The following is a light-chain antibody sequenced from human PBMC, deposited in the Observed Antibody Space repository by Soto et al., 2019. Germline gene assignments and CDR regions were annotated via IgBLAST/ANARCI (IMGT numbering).Light chain of an antibody. V-gene: IGKV3-20*01. CDR1: QSVNSDY. J-gene: IGKJ2*01. CDR3: QQHGNLPYT. CDR2: GES. Sequence: EVVLTQSPGTLSLSPGERATLSCRASQSVNSDYLAWYQQKLGQAPRLLIYGESSRATGIPDRFSGSGSGTDSTLTISRLEPEDFGVYYCQQHGNLPYTFGQGTKLEIK.